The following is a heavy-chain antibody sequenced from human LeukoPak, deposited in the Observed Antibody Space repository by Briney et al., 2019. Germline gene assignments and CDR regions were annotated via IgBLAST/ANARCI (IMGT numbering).Heavy chain of an antibody. J-gene: IGHJ5*02. CDR3: ARRRVGDYGDHL. CDR1: RGSIISSNW. V-gene: IGHV4-4*03. CDR2: IYHSGST. Sequence: PGTLSLTCAVSRGSIISSNWWGWVRQPPGKGLEWIGEIYHSGSTNYNPSLKSRVTISVDKSKNQFSLKLSSVTAADTAVYYCARRRVGDYGDHLWGQGTLVTVSS. D-gene: IGHD4-17*01.